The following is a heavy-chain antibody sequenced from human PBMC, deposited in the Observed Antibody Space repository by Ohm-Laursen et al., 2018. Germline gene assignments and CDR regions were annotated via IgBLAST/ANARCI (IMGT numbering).Heavy chain of an antibody. V-gene: IGHV3-21*01. CDR3: ARVPYYYDSSGYYYVDY. Sequence: SLRLSCAASGFTFSSNAMSWVRQAPGKGLEWVSSISSSSSYIYYADSVKGRFTISRDNAKNSLYLQMNSLRAEDAAVYYCARVPYYYDSSGYYYVDYWGQGTLVTVSS. D-gene: IGHD3-22*01. CDR2: ISSSSSYI. CDR1: GFTFSSNA. J-gene: IGHJ4*02.